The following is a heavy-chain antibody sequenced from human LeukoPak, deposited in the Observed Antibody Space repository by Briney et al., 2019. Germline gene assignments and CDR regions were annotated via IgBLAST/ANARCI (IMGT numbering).Heavy chain of an antibody. CDR3: ARGHYDFWSGYRYYYYYGMDV. V-gene: IGHV1-69*04. Sequence: ASVKVSCKASGGTFSSYAISWVRQAPGQGLEWMGRIIPIFGIANYAQKFQGRVTITADKSTSTAYMELSSLRSEDTAVYYCARGHYDFWSGYRYYYYYGMDVWGQGTRSPSP. J-gene: IGHJ6*02. CDR2: IIPIFGIA. D-gene: IGHD3-3*01. CDR1: GGTFSSYA.